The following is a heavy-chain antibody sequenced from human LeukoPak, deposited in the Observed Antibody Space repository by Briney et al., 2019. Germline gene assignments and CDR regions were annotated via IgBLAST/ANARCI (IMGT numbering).Heavy chain of an antibody. Sequence: PSETLSLTCTVSGYSISSGYYWGWIRQPPGKGLEWIGSIYHSGSTYYNPSLKSRVTISVDTSKNQFSLKLSSVTAADTAVYYCASSYGSGSFDYWGQGTLVTVSS. CDR3: ASSYGSGSFDY. V-gene: IGHV4-38-2*02. CDR1: GYSISSGYY. CDR2: IYHSGST. J-gene: IGHJ4*02. D-gene: IGHD3-10*01.